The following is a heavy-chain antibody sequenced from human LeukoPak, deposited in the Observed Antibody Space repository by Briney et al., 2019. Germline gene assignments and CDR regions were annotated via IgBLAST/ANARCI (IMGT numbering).Heavy chain of an antibody. CDR1: GGSFSGYY. CDR3: ARDSNYGGNYDY. J-gene: IGHJ4*02. D-gene: IGHD4-17*01. V-gene: IGHV3-11*04. CDR2: ISSSSSTI. Sequence: LSLTCAVYGGSFSGYYWSWIRQAPGKGLEWVSYISSSSSTIYYADSVKGRFTISRDNAKSSLYLQMNSLRDEDTAVYYCARDSNYGGNYDYWGQGTLVTVSS.